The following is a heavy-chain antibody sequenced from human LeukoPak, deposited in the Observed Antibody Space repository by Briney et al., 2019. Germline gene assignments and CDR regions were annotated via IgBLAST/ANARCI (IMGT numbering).Heavy chain of an antibody. CDR2: ISRNSRTT. Sequence: GGSLRLSCAVSGSDFSSHNFHWVRQAPGKGLEWVSFISRNSRTTYYADSVKGRFTISRDDAKNSLYLQMNSLRAEDTAVYYCAREERYSSSWAFDYWGQGTLVTVSS. CDR3: AREERYSSSWAFDY. CDR1: GSDFSSHN. J-gene: IGHJ4*02. V-gene: IGHV3-48*04. D-gene: IGHD6-13*01.